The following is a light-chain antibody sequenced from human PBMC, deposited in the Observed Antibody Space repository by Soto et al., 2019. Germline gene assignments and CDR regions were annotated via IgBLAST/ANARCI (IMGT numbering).Light chain of an antibody. V-gene: IGLV1-51*01. CDR3: ATWDSSLSAGV. J-gene: IGLJ3*02. CDR2: DNN. Sequence: QSVLTQPPSVSAAPGQKVAISCSGSSSNIAKNYVAWYQQLPGTAPKLLIYDNNKRPSGIPDRFSGSKSGTSATLAITGLQTGDEADYYCATWDSSLSAGVFGGGTQLTVL. CDR1: SSNIAKNY.